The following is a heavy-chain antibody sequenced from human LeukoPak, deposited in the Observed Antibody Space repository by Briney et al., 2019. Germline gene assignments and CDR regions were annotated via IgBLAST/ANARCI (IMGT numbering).Heavy chain of an antibody. V-gene: IGHV4-34*01. J-gene: IGHJ6*03. Sequence: SETLSLTCAVYGGSFSGYYWSWIRQPPGKGLEWIGEINHSGSTNYNPSLKSRVTISVDTSKNQFSLKLSSVTAADTAVYYCARGRRGPYGSGSYYYYYYYYMDVWGKGTTVTVSS. CDR2: INHSGST. CDR1: GGSFSGYY. D-gene: IGHD3-10*01. CDR3: ARGRRGPYGSGSYYYYYYYYMDV.